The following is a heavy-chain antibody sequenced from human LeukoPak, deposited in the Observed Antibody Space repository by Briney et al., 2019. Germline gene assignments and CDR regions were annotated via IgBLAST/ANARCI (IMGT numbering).Heavy chain of an antibody. J-gene: IGHJ4*02. V-gene: IGHV3-48*01. CDR1: GFTFSDYS. CDR3: ARDRWHYGSGSGFFDY. Sequence: GGSLRLSCTASGFTFSDYSMNGVRQAPGKGLEWVSYIRGSTSNIYYAESVKGRFTVSRDNAKNSLYLQMNSLRAEDTAVYYCARDRWHYGSGSGFFDYWGQGTLVTVSS. CDR2: IRGSTSNI. D-gene: IGHD3-3*02.